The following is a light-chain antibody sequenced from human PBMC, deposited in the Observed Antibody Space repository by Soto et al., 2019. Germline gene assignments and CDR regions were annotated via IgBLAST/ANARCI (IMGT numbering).Light chain of an antibody. V-gene: IGLV2-14*03. J-gene: IGLJ1*01. Sequence: QSALTQPTSVSGSPGQSITISCTGNHNDIGTYDYVSWYQQHPGRAPRLLIHGVTTRPSGISGRFSASKSGLTASLTISGLQSGDEADYYCGAWDESLNGYVFGTGTKLTVL. CDR3: GAWDESLNGYV. CDR1: HNDIGTYDY. CDR2: GVT.